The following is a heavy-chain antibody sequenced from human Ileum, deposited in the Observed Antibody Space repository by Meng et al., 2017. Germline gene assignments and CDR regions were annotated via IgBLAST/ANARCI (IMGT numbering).Heavy chain of an antibody. CDR1: GGSVSTSDYQ. V-gene: IGHV4-61*08. CDR3: ARDHWGSLDY. J-gene: IGHJ4*02. D-gene: IGHD7-27*01. CDR2: AGT. Sequence: QRQESGPGLLRPSETLSLICTVSGGSVSTSDYQWGWIRQPPGKGLEWIGYAGTNYNPSLKSRVTISVDTSKRQFSLKLTSVTAADTAVYYCARDHWGSLDYWGQGILVTVSS.